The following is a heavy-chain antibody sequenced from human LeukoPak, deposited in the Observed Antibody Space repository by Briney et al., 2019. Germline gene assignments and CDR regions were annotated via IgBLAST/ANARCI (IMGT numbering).Heavy chain of an antibody. J-gene: IGHJ4*02. CDR3: ARHTRVTATIDY. Sequence: PSETLSLTCTVSGGTISSSSYYWGWIRQPPGKGLEWIGSIYYSGRTYYNPSLKSRVTISVDTSKNQFSLKLSSVTAADTAVYYCARHTRVTATIDYWGQGTLVTVSS. CDR2: IYYSGRT. V-gene: IGHV4-39*01. D-gene: IGHD4-23*01. CDR1: GGTISSSSYY.